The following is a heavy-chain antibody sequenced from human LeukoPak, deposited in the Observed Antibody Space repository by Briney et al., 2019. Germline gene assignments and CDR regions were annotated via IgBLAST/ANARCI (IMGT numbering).Heavy chain of an antibody. Sequence: GESLEISCKGSGYSFTTYWLGWVRQMPGKGLEWMGIICPGDSDSRYSPSFQGQVTISADKSISTAYLQWSSLRAEDTAVYYCARPQVNDYGDCGIWGQGTMVAVSS. CDR2: ICPGDSDS. J-gene: IGHJ3*02. CDR1: GYSFTTYW. D-gene: IGHD4-17*01. CDR3: ARPQVNDYGDCGI. V-gene: IGHV5-51*01.